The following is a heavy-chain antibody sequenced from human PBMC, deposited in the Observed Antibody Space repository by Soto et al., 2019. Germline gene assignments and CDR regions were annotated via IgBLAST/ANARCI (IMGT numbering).Heavy chain of an antibody. CDR3: ARGPDGDNVDY. V-gene: IGHV4-30-4*01. CDR2: IYNSGST. Sequence: QVQLQESGPGLVEPSQTLSLTCTVSGGSISSGDYYWSWIRQPPGKGLEWIGHIYNSGSTYSNPCLKRRDTLSGKTSKNQFSLNLSSVTAADTAVYYCARGPDGDNVDYWGQGTLVTVSS. J-gene: IGHJ4*02. CDR1: GGSISSGDYY. D-gene: IGHD7-27*01.